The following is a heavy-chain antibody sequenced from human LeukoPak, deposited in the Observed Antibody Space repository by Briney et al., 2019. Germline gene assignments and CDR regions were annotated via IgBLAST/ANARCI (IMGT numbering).Heavy chain of an antibody. V-gene: IGHV3-23*01. CDR3: AKDLGENYYYGMDV. J-gene: IGHJ6*02. CDR1: GLTFSSYA. CDR2: ISGSGGST. Sequence: GGSLRLSCAASGLTFSSYAMSWVRQAPGKGLEWVSAISGSGGSTYYADSVKGRFTISRDNSKNTLYLQMNSLRAEDTAVYYCAKDLGENYYYGMDVWGQGTTVTVSS.